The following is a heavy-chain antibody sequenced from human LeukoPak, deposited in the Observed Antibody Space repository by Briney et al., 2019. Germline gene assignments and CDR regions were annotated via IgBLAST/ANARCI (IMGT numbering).Heavy chain of an antibody. CDR1: GFTFSSYG. CDR2: IWYDGGNK. Sequence: GGSLRLSCAASGFTFSSYGMHWVRQAPGKGLEWVAVIWYDGGNKYYADSVKGRFTISRDNSKNTLYLQMNSLRAEDTAVYYCARDGGAVVGNYFDYWGQGTLVTVSS. CDR3: ARDGGAVVGNYFDY. J-gene: IGHJ4*02. D-gene: IGHD6-19*01. V-gene: IGHV3-33*01.